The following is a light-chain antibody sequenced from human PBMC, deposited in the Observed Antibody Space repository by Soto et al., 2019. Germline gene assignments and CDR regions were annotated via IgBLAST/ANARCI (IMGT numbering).Light chain of an antibody. J-gene: IGLJ2*01. Sequence: QSALTQPASVSGSPGQSITISCTGSSSDVGGYNYVSWYQQHPDKAPKVIIYEVSNRPSGVSNRFSGSKSGNTASLTISGLQAEDEADYYCSSYTSSITYAVFGGGTKLTVL. CDR2: EVS. CDR1: SSDVGGYNY. V-gene: IGLV2-14*01. CDR3: SSYTSSITYAV.